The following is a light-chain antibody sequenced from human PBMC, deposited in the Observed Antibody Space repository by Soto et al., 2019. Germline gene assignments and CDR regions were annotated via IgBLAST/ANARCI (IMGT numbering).Light chain of an antibody. V-gene: IGLV2-14*01. CDR1: NNDVGGYNF. CDR2: GVT. CDR3: SSYTSTSTLGV. J-gene: IGLJ1*01. Sequence: QPVLTQPASVSGSPGQSITISCTGTNNDVGGYNFVSWYQQHPGKAPKLMIYGVTNRPSGVSNRFSGSKSGNTASLTISGLQAEDEADYYCSSYTSTSTLGVFGSGTKLTVL.